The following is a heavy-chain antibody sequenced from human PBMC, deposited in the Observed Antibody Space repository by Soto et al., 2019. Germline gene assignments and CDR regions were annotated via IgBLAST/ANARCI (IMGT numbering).Heavy chain of an antibody. J-gene: IGHJ4*02. Sequence: PGGSWRPPWAASGSTFSTYARSGFRQPPGKGLEWVSAISGSGGSTYYADSVKGRFTISRDNSKNTLYLQMNSLRAEDTAVYYCAKAGVIQLWLPPYFDYWGQGTLVTVSS. CDR3: AKAGVIQLWLPPYFDY. CDR1: GSTFSTYA. D-gene: IGHD5-18*01. CDR2: ISGSGGST. V-gene: IGHV3-23*01.